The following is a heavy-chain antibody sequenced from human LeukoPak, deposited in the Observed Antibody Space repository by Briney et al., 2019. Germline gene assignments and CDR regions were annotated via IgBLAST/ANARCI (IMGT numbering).Heavy chain of an antibody. CDR1: GFTFSSYS. CDR2: ISSSSSYI. J-gene: IGHJ6*02. D-gene: IGHD1-14*01. V-gene: IGHV3-21*01. CDR3: ARVTHVNYGMDV. Sequence: PGGSLRLSCAASGFTFSSYSVNWVRQAPGKGLEWVSSISSSSSYIYYADSVKGRFTISRDNAKNSLYLQMNSLRAEDTAVYYCARVTHVNYGMDVWGQGTTVTVSS.